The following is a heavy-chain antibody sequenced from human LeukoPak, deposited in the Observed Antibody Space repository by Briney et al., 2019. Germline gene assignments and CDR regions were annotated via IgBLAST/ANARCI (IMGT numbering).Heavy chain of an antibody. V-gene: IGHV3-23*01. Sequence: QPGGSLRLSCAASGLTFSSYAMTWVRQAPGKGLEWVSGISGSGDSTYYADPVKGRFTISRDNSKNTLYLQMNSLRAEDTAVYYCAKAPDTSWYYFDYWGQGTLVTVSS. CDR1: GLTFSSYA. D-gene: IGHD2-2*01. J-gene: IGHJ4*02. CDR2: ISGSGDST. CDR3: AKAPDTSWYYFDY.